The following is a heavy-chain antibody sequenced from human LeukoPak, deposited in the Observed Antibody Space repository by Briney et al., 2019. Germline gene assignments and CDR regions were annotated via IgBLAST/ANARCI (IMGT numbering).Heavy chain of an antibody. CDR1: GFTFSSYA. Sequence: TGGSLRLSCAASGFTFSSYAMSWVRQAPGKGLEWVSAISGSGGSTYYADSVKGRFTISRDNSKNTLYLQMNSLRAEDTAVYYCAKDRRYPTTYMDVWGQGTTVTVSS. CDR2: ISGSGGST. CDR3: AKDRRYPTTYMDV. V-gene: IGHV3-23*01. J-gene: IGHJ6*02. D-gene: IGHD1-1*01.